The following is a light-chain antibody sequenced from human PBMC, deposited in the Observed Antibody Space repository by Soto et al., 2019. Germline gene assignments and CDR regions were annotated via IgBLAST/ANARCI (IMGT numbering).Light chain of an antibody. V-gene: IGKV3-15*01. CDR2: GAS. CDR3: HQYNNWPPAT. Sequence: DIVLTQSPSTLSVSGGDSATLCWRASQRVSSNLAGYQQKPGQAPRLLIYGASTRATGIAARCSGSGSGTEFTLPISSRQSADFAVYYCHQYNNWPPATFGQGTKVVIK. J-gene: IGKJ1*01. CDR1: QRVSSN.